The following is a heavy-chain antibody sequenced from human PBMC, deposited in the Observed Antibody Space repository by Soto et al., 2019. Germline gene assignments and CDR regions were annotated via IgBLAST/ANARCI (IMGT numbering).Heavy chain of an antibody. Sequence: GESLKISCKGSGYSFTSYWIGWVRQMPGKGLEWMGIIYSGDSDTRYSPSFQGQVTISADKSISTAYLQWSSLKASDTAMYYCARHVVTFRADYYYGMDVWGQGTTVTVSS. V-gene: IGHV5-51*01. D-gene: IGHD2-21*02. J-gene: IGHJ6*02. CDR2: IYSGDSDT. CDR3: ARHVVTFRADYYYGMDV. CDR1: GYSFTSYW.